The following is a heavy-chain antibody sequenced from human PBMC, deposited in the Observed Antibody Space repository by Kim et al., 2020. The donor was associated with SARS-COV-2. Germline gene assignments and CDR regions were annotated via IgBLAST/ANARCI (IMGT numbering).Heavy chain of an antibody. V-gene: IGHV3-73*01. Sequence: GGSLRLSCAASGFTFSGSAMHWVRQASGKGLEWVGRIRSKANSYATAYAASVKGRFTISRDDSKNTAYLQMNSLKTEDTAVYYFTIPPKDIVVVPAPPRPYYYYGMDVWGQGTTVTVSS. CDR3: TIPPKDIVVVPAPPRPYYYYGMDV. CDR1: GFTFSGSA. D-gene: IGHD2-2*01. J-gene: IGHJ6*02. CDR2: IRSKANSYAT.